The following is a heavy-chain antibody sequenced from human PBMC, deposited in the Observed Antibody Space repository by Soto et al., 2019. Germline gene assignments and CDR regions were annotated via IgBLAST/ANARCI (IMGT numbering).Heavy chain of an antibody. CDR3: ARASEDQLRFLEWSYEPSLFDY. Sequence: PSETLSLTCTDSGGSISSSSYYWGWIRQPPGKGLEWIGSIYYSGSTYYNPSLKSRVTISVDTSKNQFSLKLSSVTAADTAVYYCARASEDQLRFLEWSYEPSLFDYWGQGTLVTVSS. CDR1: GGSISSSSYY. CDR2: IYYSGST. J-gene: IGHJ4*02. D-gene: IGHD3-3*01. V-gene: IGHV4-39*07.